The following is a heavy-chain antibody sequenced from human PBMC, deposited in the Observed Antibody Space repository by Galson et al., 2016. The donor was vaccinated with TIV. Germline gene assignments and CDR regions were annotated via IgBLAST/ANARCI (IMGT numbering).Heavy chain of an antibody. V-gene: IGHV4-38-2*01. J-gene: IGHJ5*02. D-gene: IGHD4-11*01. CDR3: ARQGNDYRGRFDP. CDR1: GYSISSGYY. Sequence: SETLSLTCAVSGYSISSGYYWGWVRQPPERGLEWLGYISHSGSTSYNPSLKTRASISLDTSRNHFSLNLTSVTAADTAVYFCARQGNDYRGRFDPWGQGMLVTVS. CDR2: ISHSGST.